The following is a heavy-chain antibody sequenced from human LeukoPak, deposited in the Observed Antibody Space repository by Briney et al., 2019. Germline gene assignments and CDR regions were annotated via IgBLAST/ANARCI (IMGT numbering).Heavy chain of an antibody. CDR2: IGSSGSTI. CDR1: GFTFSSYE. D-gene: IGHD6-13*01. J-gene: IGHJ4*02. CDR3: AKGRGSTPRQLAFDY. V-gene: IGHV3-48*03. Sequence: GGSLRLSCAASGFTFSSYEMNWVRQAPGKGLEWVSYIGSSGSTIYYADSVKGRFTISRDNAKNSLYLQLNSLRAEDTAVYYCAKGRGSTPRQLAFDYWGQGTLVTVSS.